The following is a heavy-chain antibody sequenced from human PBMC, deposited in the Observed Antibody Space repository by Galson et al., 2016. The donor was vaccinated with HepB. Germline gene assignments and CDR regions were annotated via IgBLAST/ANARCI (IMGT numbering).Heavy chain of an antibody. CDR2: ISGTGSYT. CDR1: GFTFTTYS. V-gene: IGHV3-21*01. J-gene: IGHJ3*01. CDR3: ARDVDGSSSDAFDF. D-gene: IGHD1-26*01. Sequence: SLRLSCAASGFTFTTYSMNWVRQAPGKGLEWVSSISGTGSYTYFADSVEGRSTISRDNAKKSVYLQMNSLRAEDTAVYYCARDVDGSSSDAFDFWGQGTMVTVSS.